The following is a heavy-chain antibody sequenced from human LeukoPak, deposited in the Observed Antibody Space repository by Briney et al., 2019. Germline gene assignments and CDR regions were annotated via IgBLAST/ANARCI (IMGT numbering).Heavy chain of an antibody. V-gene: IGHV3-23*01. D-gene: IGHD3-10*01. J-gene: IGHJ3*02. CDR3: WGYHYYGSGRDAFEI. Sequence: GGPLRLSCAGSGFTFSNYAMAWVRQAPGKGLQWVSTISGGPGTTYYADSVKGRLTISRDNFRSTVYLQMNSLRAEDTAVYYCWGYHYYGSGRDAFEIWDQGTTVTVSS. CDR2: ISGGPGTT. CDR1: GFTFSNYA.